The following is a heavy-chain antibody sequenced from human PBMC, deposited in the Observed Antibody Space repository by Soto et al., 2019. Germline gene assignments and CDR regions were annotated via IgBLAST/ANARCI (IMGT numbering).Heavy chain of an antibody. CDR1: GFDFGDYY. Sequence: GGSLRLSCTGSGFDFGDYYMSWIRQAPGKGLEWVSYIDSGDGTTYYTDSVRGRFTISRDNAKKTVYLQMSSLRVEDTALYYCVRPYYSSSWFPFDRWGQGTLVTVSS. V-gene: IGHV3-11*01. CDR3: VRPYYSSSWFPFDR. J-gene: IGHJ4*02. D-gene: IGHD6-13*01. CDR2: IDSGDGTT.